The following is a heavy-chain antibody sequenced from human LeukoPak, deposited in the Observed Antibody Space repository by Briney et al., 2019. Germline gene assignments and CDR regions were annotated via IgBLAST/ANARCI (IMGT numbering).Heavy chain of an antibody. D-gene: IGHD3-16*01. CDR3: TTDVLGADY. J-gene: IGHJ4*02. CDR1: GFTFSNAW. Sequence: PGGSLRLSCAASGFTFSNAWMSWVRQAPGKGLEWVGRIISKTDGGTTDYAAPVKGRFTISRDDSKNTLYLQMNSLKTGDTAVYYCTTDVLGADYWGQGTLVTVSS. CDR2: IISKTDGGTT. V-gene: IGHV3-15*01.